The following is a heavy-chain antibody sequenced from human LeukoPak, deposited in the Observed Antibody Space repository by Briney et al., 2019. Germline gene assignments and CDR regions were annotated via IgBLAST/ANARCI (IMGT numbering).Heavy chain of an antibody. CDR3: ARELRAFDI. CDR1: GGSISSSSYY. J-gene: IGHJ3*02. D-gene: IGHD4-17*01. CDR2: IYYSGST. Sequence: SETLSLTCTVSGGSISSSSYYWGWVRQPPGKGLGWIGSIYYSGSTYYNPSLKSRVTISVDTSKNQFSLKLSSVTAADTAVYYCARELRAFDIWGQGTMVTVSS. V-gene: IGHV4-39*07.